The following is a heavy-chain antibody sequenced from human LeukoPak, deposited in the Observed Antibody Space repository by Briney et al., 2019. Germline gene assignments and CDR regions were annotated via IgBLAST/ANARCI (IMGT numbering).Heavy chain of an antibody. CDR2: IIPILGIA. V-gene: IGHV1-69*04. CDR1: GGTFSSYA. D-gene: IGHD1-20*01. Sequence: SVKVSCKASGGTFSSYAISWVRQAPGQGLEWMGRIIPILGIANYAQKFQGRVTITADKSTSTAYMELSSLRSEDTAVYYCASLDITGTTTTDNWGQGTLVTVSS. J-gene: IGHJ4*02. CDR3: ASLDITGTTTTDN.